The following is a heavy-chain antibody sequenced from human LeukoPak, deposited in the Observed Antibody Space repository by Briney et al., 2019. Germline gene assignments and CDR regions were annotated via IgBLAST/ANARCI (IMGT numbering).Heavy chain of an antibody. CDR3: AISDYYYYYGMDA. CDR2: IYSGGST. Sequence: GGSLRLSCAASGFTVSSNYMSWVRQAPGKGLEWVSVIYSGGSTYYADSVKGRFTISRDNSKNTLYLQMNSLRAEDTAVYYCAISDYYYYYGMDAWGQGTTVTVSS. V-gene: IGHV3-66*01. CDR1: GFTVSSNY. J-gene: IGHJ6*02.